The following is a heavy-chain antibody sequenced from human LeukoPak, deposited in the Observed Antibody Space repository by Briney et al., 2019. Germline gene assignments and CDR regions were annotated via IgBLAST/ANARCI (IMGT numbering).Heavy chain of an antibody. Sequence: GGSLRLSCAASGFTFTTYGLHWVRQAPGKGLEWVAAIASNGGSEYYADCVKGRFTISRDNSKNTLFLQMNSLRPDDTAVYYCAKRGHYSINWYHYFDYWGQGTLVTVSS. CDR1: GFTFTTYG. J-gene: IGHJ4*02. CDR3: AKRGHYSINWYHYFDY. D-gene: IGHD6-13*01. CDR2: IASNGGSE. V-gene: IGHV3-30*18.